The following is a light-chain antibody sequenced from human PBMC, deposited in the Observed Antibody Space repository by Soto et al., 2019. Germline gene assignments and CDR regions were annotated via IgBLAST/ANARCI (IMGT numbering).Light chain of an antibody. CDR3: QQYNNWPPWT. V-gene: IGKV3-15*01. J-gene: IGKJ1*01. Sequence: EVVMTQSPATLSVSPGERATLSCRASQSVTTNMAWYQQKPGQAPRLRIYGASTRATGIPARFSGSGSGTDFTLNISSLQSEDFAVYYCQQYNNWPPWTFGQGTKVEIK. CDR1: QSVTTN. CDR2: GAS.